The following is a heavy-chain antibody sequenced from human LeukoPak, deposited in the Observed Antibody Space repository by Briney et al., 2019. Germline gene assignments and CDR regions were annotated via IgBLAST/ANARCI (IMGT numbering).Heavy chain of an antibody. CDR3: ARTPALGDYYDSSGYYFDY. CDR2: IYYSGST. D-gene: IGHD3-22*01. Sequence: SETLSLTCTVSGGSISSSSYYWGWIRQPPGKGLEWIGSIYYSGSTYYNPSLKSRVTISVDTSKNQLSLKLSSVTAADTAVYYCARTPALGDYYDSSGYYFDYWGQGTLVTVSS. J-gene: IGHJ4*02. CDR1: GGSISSSSYY. V-gene: IGHV4-39*07.